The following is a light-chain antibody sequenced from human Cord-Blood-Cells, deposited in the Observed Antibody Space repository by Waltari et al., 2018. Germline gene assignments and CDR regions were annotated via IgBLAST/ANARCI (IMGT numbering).Light chain of an antibody. J-gene: IGKJ5*01. Sequence: EIVLTQSPATLSLSPGERATLSCRASQSVSSYLAWYQQKPGQAPRLLIYDASNRATGIPARFSGSGSGTYFTLTISSLEPEDVAVYYCQRRSNPITFGQGTRLEIK. CDR3: QRRSNPIT. V-gene: IGKV3-11*01. CDR1: QSVSSY. CDR2: DAS.